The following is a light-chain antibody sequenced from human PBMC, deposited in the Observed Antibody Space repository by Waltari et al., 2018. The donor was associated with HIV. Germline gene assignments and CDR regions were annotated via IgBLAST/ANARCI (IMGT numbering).Light chain of an antibody. CDR3: GTWDSSLSAGV. V-gene: IGLV1-51*01. Sequence: QSVLTQPPSVSAAPGQKVTIPCSGSSSNIGKNKLTWYQQLPGTAPKLLIYDNNKRPSGIPDRFSGSKSGTSATLGITGLQTGDEADYYCGTWDSSLSAGVFGGGTKLTVL. CDR2: DNN. CDR1: SSNIGKNK. J-gene: IGLJ2*01.